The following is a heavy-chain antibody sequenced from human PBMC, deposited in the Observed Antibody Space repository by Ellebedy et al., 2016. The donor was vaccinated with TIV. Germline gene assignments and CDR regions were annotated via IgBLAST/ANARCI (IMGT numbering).Heavy chain of an antibody. Sequence: GGSLRLXXAASGFTFSTYAMSWVRQPPGKGLEWVSAISASGGYRYYADSVKGRFTVSRDNSKSTLYLQMNSLRAEDTALYYCAKGSVVTKHNWFDPWGQGTLVTVSS. J-gene: IGHJ5*02. CDR2: ISASGGYR. CDR3: AKGSVVTKHNWFDP. D-gene: IGHD2-21*02. V-gene: IGHV3-23*01. CDR1: GFTFSTYA.